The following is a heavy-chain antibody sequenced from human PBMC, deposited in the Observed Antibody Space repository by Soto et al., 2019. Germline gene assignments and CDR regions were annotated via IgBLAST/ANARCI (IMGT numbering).Heavy chain of an antibody. J-gene: IGHJ2*01. CDR3: AMTTNCGRDCSADSYWFFDL. CDR2: ISGGGLST. CDR1: GLTFSNYA. Sequence: EVQLLESGGNLVQPGGSLRLSCAASGLTFSNYAMSWVRQAPGKGLEWVSAISGGGLSTYYADSVRGRFTISRDNSRNTLFLQMTALRAEDTAVYYCAMTTNCGRDCSADSYWFFDLWGPGTLVTVSS. D-gene: IGHD2-21*02. V-gene: IGHV3-23*01.